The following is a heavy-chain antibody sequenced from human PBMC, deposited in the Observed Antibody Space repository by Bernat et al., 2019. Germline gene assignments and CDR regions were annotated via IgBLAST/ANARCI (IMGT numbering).Heavy chain of an antibody. CDR3: AREGGTSDAFDI. J-gene: IGHJ3*02. V-gene: IGHV3-33*08. D-gene: IGHD1-1*01. Sequence: QVQLVESGGGVVQPGRSLRLSCAASGFTFSSYAMHWVRQAPGKGLEWVAVIWYDGSNKYYADSVKGRFTISRDNSKNTLYLQMNSLRAEDTAVYYCAREGGTSDAFDIWGQGTMVTVSS. CDR2: IWYDGSNK. CDR1: GFTFSSYA.